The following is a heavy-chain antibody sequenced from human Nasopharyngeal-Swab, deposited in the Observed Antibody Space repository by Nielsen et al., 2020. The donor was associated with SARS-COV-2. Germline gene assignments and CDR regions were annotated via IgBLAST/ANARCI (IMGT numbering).Heavy chain of an antibody. D-gene: IGHD4-11*01. CDR3: ARGTADYSNPSFDY. J-gene: IGHJ4*02. Sequence: GGSLRLSCVASGFTYDDYAMHWVRQAPGKGLEWVSGITWNSGVAYTDSMKGRFTISRDNARNSLYLQMNSLRSEDTALYYCARGTADYSNPSFDYWGQGTLVTVPS. V-gene: IGHV3-9*01. CDR2: ITWNSGV. CDR1: GFTYDDYA.